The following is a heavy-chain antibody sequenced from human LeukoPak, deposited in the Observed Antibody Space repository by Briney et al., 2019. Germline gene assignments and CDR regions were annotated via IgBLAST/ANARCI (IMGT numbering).Heavy chain of an antibody. CDR2: ISSSSSYI. V-gene: IGHV3-21*01. CDR1: GFTFSSYS. Sequence: PGGSLRLSCAASGFTFSSYSMNWVRQAPGKGLEWVSSISSSSSYIYYADSVKGRFTISRDNAKNSLYLQMNSLRAEDTAVYYCARDQVWGYSSSWRPYYMDVWGKGTTVTVSS. CDR3: ARDQVWGYSSSWRPYYMDV. D-gene: IGHD6-13*01. J-gene: IGHJ6*03.